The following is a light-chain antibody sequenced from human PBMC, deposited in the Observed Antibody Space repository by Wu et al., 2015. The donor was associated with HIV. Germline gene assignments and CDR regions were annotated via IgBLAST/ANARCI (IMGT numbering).Light chain of an antibody. Sequence: DIQMTQSPFSLSASVGDTVTITCRASQNIRTYLSWFQQKPGKAPQLLIYAASVLQSGVPSRFSGGGSGTEFTLTISRLQPEDFASYYCQQTYDTPRSFGQGTKVEIK. CDR1: QNIRTY. J-gene: IGKJ1*01. V-gene: IGKV1-39*01. CDR3: QQTYDTPRS. CDR2: AAS.